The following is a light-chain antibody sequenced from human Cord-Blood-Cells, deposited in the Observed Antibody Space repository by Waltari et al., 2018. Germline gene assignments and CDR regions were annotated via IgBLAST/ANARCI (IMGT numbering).Light chain of an antibody. Sequence: DLVMTQTPASLAVTLGASATSNCKISHSVLYSSNNKNYVAWYQQKPGQPPKLLIYLASTRESGVPNRFSGSGSGTDFTLTISSLQAEDVAVYYCQQYYSTPRTFGQGTKVEIK. CDR1: HSVLYSSNNKNY. CDR3: QQYYSTPRT. CDR2: LAS. V-gene: IGKV4-1*01. J-gene: IGKJ1*01.